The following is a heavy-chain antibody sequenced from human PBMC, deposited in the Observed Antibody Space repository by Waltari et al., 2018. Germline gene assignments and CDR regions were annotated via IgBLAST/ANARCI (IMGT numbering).Heavy chain of an antibody. Sequence: QLQLQESGPGLVKPSETLSLTCTVSGGSISSSSYYWGWIRQPPGKGLEWIGSIYYSGSTYYNPSLKSRVTISVDTSKNQFSLKLSSVTAADTAVYYCARLLTGYYAFLGGDYWGQGTLVTVSS. J-gene: IGHJ4*02. CDR1: GGSISSSSYY. CDR3: ARLLTGYYAFLGGDY. CDR2: IYYSGST. V-gene: IGHV4-39*01. D-gene: IGHD3-9*01.